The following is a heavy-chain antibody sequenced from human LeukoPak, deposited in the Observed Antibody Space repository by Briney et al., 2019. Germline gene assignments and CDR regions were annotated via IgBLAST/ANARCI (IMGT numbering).Heavy chain of an antibody. CDR2: ISYDGSNK. CDR1: GFTFSSYA. J-gene: IGHJ4*02. V-gene: IGHV3-30*04. CDR3: ASRGYSYGLGYFDY. D-gene: IGHD5-18*01. Sequence: GGSLRLSCAASGFTFSSYAMHWVRQAPGKGLEWVAVISYDGSNKYYADSVKGRFTISRDNPKNTLYLQMNSLRAEDTAVYYCASRGYSYGLGYFDYWGQGTLVTVSS.